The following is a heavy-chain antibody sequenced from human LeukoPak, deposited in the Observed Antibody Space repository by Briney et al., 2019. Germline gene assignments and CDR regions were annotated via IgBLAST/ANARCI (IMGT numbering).Heavy chain of an antibody. CDR2: IYYSGNT. Sequence: PSETLSLTCTVSGDSISRYYWSWIRQSPGKGLEWIGYIYYSGNTNYNPSLKSRVTISVDTSKNQSSLKLSSVAAADTAVYYCASLTPRGYSYPPSRWGQGTLVTVSS. V-gene: IGHV4-59*08. CDR1: GDSISRYY. D-gene: IGHD5-18*01. CDR3: ASLTPRGYSYPPSR. J-gene: IGHJ4*02.